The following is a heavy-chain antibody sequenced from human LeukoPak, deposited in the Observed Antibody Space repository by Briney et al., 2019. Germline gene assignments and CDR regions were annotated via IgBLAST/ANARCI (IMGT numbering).Heavy chain of an antibody. V-gene: IGHV3-30*03. J-gene: IGHJ4*02. CDR2: ISYDGSNK. CDR3: AGSGSYYLDY. CDR1: GFTFSSYG. D-gene: IGHD3-10*01. Sequence: PGGSLRLSCAASGFTFSSYGMSWVRQAPGKGLEWVAVISYDGSNKYYADSVKGRFTISRDNSKNTLYLQMNSLRAEDTAVYYCAGSGSYYLDYWGQGTLVTVSS.